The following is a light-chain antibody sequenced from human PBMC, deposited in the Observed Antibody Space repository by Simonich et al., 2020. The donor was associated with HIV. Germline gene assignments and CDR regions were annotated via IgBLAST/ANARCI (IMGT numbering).Light chain of an antibody. CDR1: SSDVGGYNY. CDR2: DVS. CDR3: SSYTSISTLDVV. Sequence: QSALTQPASVSGSPGQSITISCTGTSSDVGGYNYVSWYQQNPGKAPKLLIYDVSNRPSGVSNRFSGSKSGNTASLTISGLQSEDEADYYCSSYTSISTLDVVFGGGTKLTVL. V-gene: IGLV2-14*01. J-gene: IGLJ2*01.